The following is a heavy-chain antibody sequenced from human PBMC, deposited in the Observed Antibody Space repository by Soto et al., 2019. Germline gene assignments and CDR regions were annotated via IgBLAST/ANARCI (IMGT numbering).Heavy chain of an antibody. V-gene: IGHV1-8*01. CDR2: MNPNSANT. CDR3: ARERSRGAFDS. Sequence: QVQLVQSGAEVKKPGASVKVSCKTSGYTFTSYDINWVRQATGQGLEWMGWMNPNSANTAYAQKFQGRVTMTRNTSKITAYMELSSLRSEDTAVYDCARERSRGAFDSWGQGTMVTVSS. J-gene: IGHJ3*02. CDR1: GYTFTSYD.